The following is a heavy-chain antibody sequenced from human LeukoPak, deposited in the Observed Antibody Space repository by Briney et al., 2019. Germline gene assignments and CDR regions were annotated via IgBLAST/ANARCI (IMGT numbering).Heavy chain of an antibody. Sequence: PGGSLRLSCAASGFTFSSYAMTWVRQAPGKGLEWVSSVSGGGSNTYYADSVKGRFTISRDNSKNTLYLQMNSLRAEDTAVYYCAGQAVAGSWGQGTLVTVSS. D-gene: IGHD6-19*01. CDR2: VSGGGSNT. CDR3: AGQAVAGS. V-gene: IGHV3-23*01. CDR1: GFTFSSYA. J-gene: IGHJ5*02.